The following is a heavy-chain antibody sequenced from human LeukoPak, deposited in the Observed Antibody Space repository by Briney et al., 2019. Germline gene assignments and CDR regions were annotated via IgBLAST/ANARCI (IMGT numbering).Heavy chain of an antibody. CDR3: AKDSAKKYDEY. V-gene: IGHV3-21*04. Sequence: GGSLRLSCAASGFTFSSYSMNWVRQAPGKGLEWVSSISSSSSYIYYADSVKGRFTISRDNAKNSLYLEMNSLRAGDTAVYYCAKDSAKKYDEYWGQGTLVTVSS. CDR2: ISSSSSYI. J-gene: IGHJ4*02. CDR1: GFTFSSYS. D-gene: IGHD2/OR15-2a*01.